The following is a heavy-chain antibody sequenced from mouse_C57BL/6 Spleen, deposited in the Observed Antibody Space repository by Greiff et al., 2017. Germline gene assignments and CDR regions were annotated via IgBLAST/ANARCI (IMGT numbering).Heavy chain of an antibody. J-gene: IGHJ1*03. CDR1: GYAFSSSW. CDR2: IYPGDGDT. V-gene: IGHV1-82*01. Sequence: QVQLQQSGPELVKPGASVKISCKASGYAFSSSWMNWVKQRPGQGLEGIGRIYPGDGDTNYNGKFKGKATLTADKSSSTAYMQLSSLTSEDSAVYFCASMEYFDVWGTGTTVTASS. D-gene: IGHD1-1*02. CDR3: ASMEYFDV.